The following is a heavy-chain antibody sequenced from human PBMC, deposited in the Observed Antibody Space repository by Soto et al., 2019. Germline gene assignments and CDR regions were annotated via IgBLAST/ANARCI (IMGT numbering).Heavy chain of an antibody. Sequence: PGGSLRLSCAASGFTVSSNYMSWVRQAPGKGLEWVSVIYSGGSTYYADSVKGRFTISRDNSKNTLYLQMNSLRAEDTAVYYCARDHPSYCSSTSRFSDYGMDVWGQGTTVTVSS. CDR3: ARDHPSYCSSTSRFSDYGMDV. J-gene: IGHJ6*02. CDR2: IYSGGST. V-gene: IGHV3-66*01. D-gene: IGHD2-2*01. CDR1: GFTVSSNY.